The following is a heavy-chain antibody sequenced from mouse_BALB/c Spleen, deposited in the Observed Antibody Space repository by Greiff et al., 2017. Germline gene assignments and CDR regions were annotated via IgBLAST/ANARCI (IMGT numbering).Heavy chain of an antibody. D-gene: IGHD1-1*01. Sequence: VQLQQSGPGLVQPSQSLSITCTVSGFSLTSYGVHWVRQSPGKGLEWLGVIWSGGSTDYNAAFISRLSISKDNSKSQVFFKMNSLQANDTAIYYCARVPYYGSSPYAMDYWGQGTSVTVSS. V-gene: IGHV2-2*02. CDR3: ARVPYYGSSPYAMDY. CDR1: GFSLTSYG. CDR2: IWSGGST. J-gene: IGHJ4*01.